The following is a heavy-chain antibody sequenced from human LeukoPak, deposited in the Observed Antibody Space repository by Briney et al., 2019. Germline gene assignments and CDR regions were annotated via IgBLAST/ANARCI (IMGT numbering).Heavy chain of an antibody. V-gene: IGHV4-59*01. CDR3: ARTGYDLSWYYYYYMDV. J-gene: IGHJ6*03. D-gene: IGHD5-12*01. CDR1: GPSISSNY. Sequence: SETLSLTCTVSGPSISSNYWTWIRQPPGKGLEWIGYIYYSGSTKYNPSLKSRVTISVDTSKNQFSLKLSSVTAADTAVYYCARTGYDLSWYYYYYMDVWGKGTTVTVSS. CDR2: IYYSGST.